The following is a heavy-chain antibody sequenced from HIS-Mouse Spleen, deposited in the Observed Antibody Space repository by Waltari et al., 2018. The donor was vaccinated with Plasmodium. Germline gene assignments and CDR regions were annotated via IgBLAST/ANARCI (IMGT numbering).Heavy chain of an antibody. CDR1: GFTFSSYD. V-gene: IGHV3-13*01. J-gene: IGHJ4*02. Sequence: EVQLVESGGGLVQPGGSLRLSCAASGFTFSSYDMHWVRQATGKGLEWVSAIGTAGDTYYPGSVKGRFTISRENAKNSLYLQMTSLRAGDTAVYYCARGPTYSSSYYFDYWGQGTLVTVSS. CDR2: IGTAGDT. CDR3: ARGPTYSSSYYFDY. D-gene: IGHD6-6*01.